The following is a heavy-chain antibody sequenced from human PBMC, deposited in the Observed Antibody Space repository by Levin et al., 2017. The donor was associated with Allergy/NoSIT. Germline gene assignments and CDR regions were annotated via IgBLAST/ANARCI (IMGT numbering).Heavy chain of an antibody. CDR3: ARGNQWLVFGGAFDI. CDR1: GFTFSSYW. J-gene: IGHJ3*02. V-gene: IGHV3-74*01. Sequence: PGESLKISCAASGFTFSSYWMHWVRQAPGKGLVWVSRINSDGSSTSYADSVKGRFTISRDNAKNTLYLQMNSLRAEDTAVYYCARGNQWLVFGGAFDIWGQGTMVTVSS. D-gene: IGHD6-19*01. CDR2: INSDGSST.